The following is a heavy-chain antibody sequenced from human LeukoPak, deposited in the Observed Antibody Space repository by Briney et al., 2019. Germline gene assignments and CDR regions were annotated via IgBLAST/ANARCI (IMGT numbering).Heavy chain of an antibody. Sequence: GGSLRLSCAASGFTFSSYWMSWVRQAPGKGLEWVANIKQDGSEKYYVDSVKGRFTISRDNAKNSLYLQMNSLRAEDTAVYYCARDHHEYQLLYYYYYMDVWGKGTTVTVSS. D-gene: IGHD2-2*01. CDR2: IKQDGSEK. V-gene: IGHV3-7*01. CDR3: ARDHHEYQLLYYYYYMDV. J-gene: IGHJ6*03. CDR1: GFTFSSYW.